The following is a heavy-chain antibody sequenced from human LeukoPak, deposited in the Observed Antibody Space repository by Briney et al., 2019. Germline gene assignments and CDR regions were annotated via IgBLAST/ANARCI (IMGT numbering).Heavy chain of an antibody. D-gene: IGHD1-1*01. CDR1: GFTFSNYE. Sequence: PGGSLRLSRAASGFTFSNYEMNWVRQAPGKGLEWVAYISESGSLIYYADSVMGRFTISRDNSKNSLFLQMSSLRAEDTAVYYCARDSGSGTTGNEFDYWGQGTLVSVSS. CDR3: ARDSGSGTTGNEFDY. V-gene: IGHV3-48*03. J-gene: IGHJ4*02. CDR2: ISESGSLI.